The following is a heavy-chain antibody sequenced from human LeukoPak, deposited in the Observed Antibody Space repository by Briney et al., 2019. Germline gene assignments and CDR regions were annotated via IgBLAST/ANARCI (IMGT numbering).Heavy chain of an antibody. CDR3: ARRLTQYDCFDP. CDR2: TYYRSTWYN. J-gene: IGHJ5*02. D-gene: IGHD2-2*01. V-gene: IGHV6-1*01. CDR1: GDSVSSNSAT. Sequence: SQTLSLTCAISGDSVSSNSATWNWIRQSPSRGLEWLGRTYYRSTWYNDYAVSVRGRITVNPDTSKNQFSLHLNSVTPEDTTVYYCARRLTQYDCFDPWGQGILVTVSS.